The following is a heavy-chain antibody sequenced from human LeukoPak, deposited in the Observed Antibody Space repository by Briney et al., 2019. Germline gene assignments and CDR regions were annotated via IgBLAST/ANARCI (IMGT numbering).Heavy chain of an antibody. CDR3: ARDQGSYPYCFDP. CDR1: GGSISSYY. D-gene: IGHD1-26*01. Sequence: SETLSLTCTVSGGSISSYYWSWIRQPAGKGLEWIGRIYTSGSTSYNPSLKSRVTMSVDTSKNQFSLQLSSVTAADTAVYYCARDQGSYPYCFDPWGQGTLVTVSS. V-gene: IGHV4-4*07. CDR2: IYTSGST. J-gene: IGHJ5*02.